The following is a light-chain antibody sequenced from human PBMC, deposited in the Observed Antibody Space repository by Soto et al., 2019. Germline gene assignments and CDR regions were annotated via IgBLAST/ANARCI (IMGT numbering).Light chain of an antibody. V-gene: IGKV1-39*01. Sequence: DIQMTQSPSSLSASVGDRVTITCRASQSISSYLNWYQQKPGKAPKLLIYAASSLQSGVPSRFSGSGSGTDFTFTISSLQPEDIATYYCQHCHSLPLTFGQGTRLEIK. CDR2: AAS. CDR1: QSISSY. CDR3: QHCHSLPLT. J-gene: IGKJ5*01.